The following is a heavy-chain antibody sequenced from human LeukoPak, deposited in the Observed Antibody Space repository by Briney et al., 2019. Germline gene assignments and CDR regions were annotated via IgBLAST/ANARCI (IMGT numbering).Heavy chain of an antibody. CDR1: GYTFTSYG. J-gene: IGHJ5*02. V-gene: IGHV1-18*01. CDR3: ARDGRHAMVRGVRFDP. D-gene: IGHD3-10*01. CDR2: ISAYNGNT. Sequence: ASVKVSCKASGYTFTSYGISWVRQAPGQGLEWMGWISAYNGNTNYAQKLQGRVTMTTDTSTSTAYMELRSLRSDDTAVYYCARDGRHAMVRGVRFDPWGQGTLVTVSS.